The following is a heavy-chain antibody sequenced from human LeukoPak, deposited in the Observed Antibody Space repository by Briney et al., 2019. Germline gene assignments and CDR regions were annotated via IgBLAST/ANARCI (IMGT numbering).Heavy chain of an antibody. CDR3: DREEDYDGSGSYGPFDY. J-gene: IGHJ4*02. CDR2: ISSSGSTI. D-gene: IGHD3-22*01. V-gene: IGHV3-48*03. Sequence: GGSLRLSCVASGFTISNYEMNWVRQAPGKGLEWVSYISSSGSTIYYADSVKGRFTISRDNAKNSLYLQMNSLRAEDTAVYYCDREEDYDGSGSYGPFDYWGQGTLVTVSS. CDR1: GFTISNYE.